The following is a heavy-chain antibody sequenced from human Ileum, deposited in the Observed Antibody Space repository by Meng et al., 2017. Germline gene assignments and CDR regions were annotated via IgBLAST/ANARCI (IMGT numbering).Heavy chain of an antibody. V-gene: IGHV3-23*01. CDR2: ISGSGGTT. J-gene: IGHJ4*02. Sequence: GESLKISCAASGFSFITYSMSWVRQAPGKGLEWVSTISGSGGTTYYADSVKGRCTISRDNSMNTLYLQMNSLRAEDTAIYYCARDDYDSSRYYSPYFDFWGQGALVTVSS. CDR1: GFSFITYS. CDR3: ARDDYDSSRYYSPYFDF. D-gene: IGHD3-22*01.